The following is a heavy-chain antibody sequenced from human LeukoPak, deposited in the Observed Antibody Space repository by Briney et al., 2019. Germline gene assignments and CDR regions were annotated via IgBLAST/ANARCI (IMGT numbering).Heavy chain of an antibody. CDR1: GYTFTAYY. V-gene: IGHV1-2*02. CDR3: ARGGDGNRRDFDY. J-gene: IGHJ4*02. Sequence: ASMKVSCKGSGYTFTAYYMHWLRQAPGQGLQWMGWINPNSGDPNYAQTFQGRVTMTRDTSISTAYMQLNSLRSDDTAVYYCARGGDGNRRDFDYWGQGTLVTVSS. D-gene: IGHD5-24*01. CDR2: INPNSGDP.